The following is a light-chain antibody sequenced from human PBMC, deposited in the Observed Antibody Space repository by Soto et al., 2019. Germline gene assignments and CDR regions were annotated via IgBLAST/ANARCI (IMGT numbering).Light chain of an antibody. Sequence: EIVMTQSPATLSVSPGERATLSCRASQSVGSNVVWYQQKPGQAPRLLISGASTRATGVPARFTGSGSGTESTLTISSLQSEDFAVYYCLQYNNWPPWTFGQGTKVEIK. CDR3: LQYNNWPPWT. V-gene: IGKV3-15*01. CDR2: GAS. CDR1: QSVGSN. J-gene: IGKJ1*01.